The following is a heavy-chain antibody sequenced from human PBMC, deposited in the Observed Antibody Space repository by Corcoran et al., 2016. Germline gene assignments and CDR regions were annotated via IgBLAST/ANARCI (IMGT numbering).Heavy chain of an antibody. D-gene: IGHD3-22*01. Sequence: QLQLQESGPGLVKPSETLSLTCTVSGGSISSSSYYWGWIRQPPGKGLEWIGSIYYSGSTYYNPSLKSRVTISVDTSKNQFSLKLSSVTAADTAVYYWARDPYDSSGYYHHDAFDIWGQGTMVTVSS. CDR2: IYYSGST. V-gene: IGHV4-39*07. J-gene: IGHJ3*02. CDR3: ARDPYDSSGYYHHDAFDI. CDR1: GGSISSSSYY.